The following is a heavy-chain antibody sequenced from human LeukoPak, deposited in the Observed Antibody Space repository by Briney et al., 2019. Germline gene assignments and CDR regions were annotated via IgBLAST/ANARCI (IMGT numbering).Heavy chain of an antibody. J-gene: IGHJ3*02. Sequence: GGSLRLSCAASGFTFSSYAMSWVRQAPGKGLEWVSAISGSGGSTYYADSVKGRFTISRDNSKNTLYLQMNSLRAEDTAVYYCAKDQDHVYYDFWSGYRSHDAFDIWGQGTMVTVSS. V-gene: IGHV3-23*01. D-gene: IGHD3-3*01. CDR2: ISGSGGST. CDR1: GFTFSSYA. CDR3: AKDQDHVYYDFWSGYRSHDAFDI.